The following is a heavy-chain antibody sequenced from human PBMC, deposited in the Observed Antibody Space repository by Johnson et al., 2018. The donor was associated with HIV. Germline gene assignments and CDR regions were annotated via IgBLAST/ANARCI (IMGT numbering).Heavy chain of an antibody. CDR1: GFTFSSYA. D-gene: IGHD5-18*01. CDR3: ARDETAMAVGAFDI. Sequence: QVQLLESGGGVVQPGRSLRLSCAASGFTFSSYAMHWVRQAPGKGLEWVAVISYDGSNKYYADSLTGRFTISRDNSKNTLYLQMNSLRAEDTAVYYCARDETAMAVGAFDIWGQGTMVTVSS. CDR2: ISYDGSNK. J-gene: IGHJ3*02. V-gene: IGHV3-30-3*01.